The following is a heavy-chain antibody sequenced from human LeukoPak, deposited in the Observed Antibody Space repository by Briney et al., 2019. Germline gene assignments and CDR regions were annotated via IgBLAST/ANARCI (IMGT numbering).Heavy chain of an antibody. CDR3: ARQSSGYYYGWFDP. CDR2: IFYTGNA. J-gene: IGHJ5*02. V-gene: IGHV4-39*01. Sequence: SETLSLTCTVSGGSILDSTYYWAWIRQPPGKGLEWIATIFYTGNAHYNPSLKSRVTMSVDTVKNQFSLNLNSVTAADTAVYYCARQSSGYYYGWFDPWGQGTLVIVSS. D-gene: IGHD3-22*01. CDR1: GGSILDSTYY.